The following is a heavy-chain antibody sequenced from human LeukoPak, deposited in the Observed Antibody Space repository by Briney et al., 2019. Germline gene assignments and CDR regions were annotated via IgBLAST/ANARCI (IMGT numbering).Heavy chain of an antibody. CDR1: GGSISSSNYY. D-gene: IGHD3-22*01. CDR2: IYYSGST. V-gene: IGHV4-39*01. Sequence: PSETLSLTCTVSGGSISSSNYYWGWIRQPPGKGLEWIGNIYYSGSTYYNPSLKSRVTISVDTSKNQFSLKLSSVTAADTAVYYCASVARDSSGNHYFDYWGQGTLVTVSS. J-gene: IGHJ4*02. CDR3: ASVARDSSGNHYFDY.